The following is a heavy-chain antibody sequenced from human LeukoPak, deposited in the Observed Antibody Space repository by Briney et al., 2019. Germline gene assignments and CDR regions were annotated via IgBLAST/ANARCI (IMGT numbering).Heavy chain of an antibody. D-gene: IGHD6-19*01. CDR3: ARVPIAVADNAFDI. J-gene: IGHJ3*02. Sequence: SETLSLTCAVYGGSFSGYYWSWIRQPPGKGLEWIGEINHSGSTNYNPSLKSRVTISVDTSKNQFSLKLSSVTAADTAVYYCARVPIAVADNAFDIWGQGTMVTVSS. CDR2: INHSGST. V-gene: IGHV4-34*01. CDR1: GGSFSGYY.